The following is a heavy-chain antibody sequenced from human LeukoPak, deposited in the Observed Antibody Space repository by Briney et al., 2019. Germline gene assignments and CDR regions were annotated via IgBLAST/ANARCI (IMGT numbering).Heavy chain of an antibody. V-gene: IGHV3-23*01. CDR1: GFTFSSYA. D-gene: IGHD3-22*01. J-gene: IGHJ4*02. CDR3: AKDPYVGGGYHFDS. CDR2: ITGSGGDA. Sequence: GGSLRLSCAASGFTFSSYAMNWARQAPGKGLEWVSTITGSGGDAYYADSVKGRFTISRDNSKNTLYLQMNSLRAEDTAIYYCAKDPYVGGGYHFDSWGQGSLVTVSS.